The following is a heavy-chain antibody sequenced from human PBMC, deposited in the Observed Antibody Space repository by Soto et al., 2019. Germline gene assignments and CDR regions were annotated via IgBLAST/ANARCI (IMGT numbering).Heavy chain of an antibody. CDR1: ADSVSSNSAA. D-gene: IGHD2-15*01. CDR3: ARDRGYCSGGSCYGDGMDV. V-gene: IGHV6-1*01. J-gene: IGHJ6*02. CDR2: TYYRSKWYN. Sequence: SRTLSLTCDISADSVSSNSAAWNWIRQSPSRGLEWLGRTYYRSKWYNDYAVSVKSRITINPGTSKNQFSLQLNSVTPEDTAVYYCARDRGYCSGGSCYGDGMDVWGQGTTVTVSS.